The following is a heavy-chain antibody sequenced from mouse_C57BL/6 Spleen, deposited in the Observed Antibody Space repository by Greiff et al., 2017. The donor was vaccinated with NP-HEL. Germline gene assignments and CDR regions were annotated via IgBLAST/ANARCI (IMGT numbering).Heavy chain of an antibody. CDR2: ISNGGGST. J-gene: IGHJ4*01. CDR1: GFTFSDYY. CDR3: AALIYYDYDGYYAMDY. V-gene: IGHV5-12*01. Sequence: EVQVVESGGGLVQPGGSLKLSCAASGFTFSDYYMYWVRQTPEKRLEWVAYISNGGGSTYYPDTVKGRFTISRDNAKNTLYLQMSRLKSEDTAMYYCAALIYYDYDGYYAMDYWGQGTSVTVSS. D-gene: IGHD2-4*01.